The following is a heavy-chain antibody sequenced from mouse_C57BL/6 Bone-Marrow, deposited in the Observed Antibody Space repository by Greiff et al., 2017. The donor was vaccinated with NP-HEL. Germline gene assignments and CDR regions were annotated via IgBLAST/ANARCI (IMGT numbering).Heavy chain of an antibody. D-gene: IGHD1-1*01. CDR1: GFTFSSYG. Sequence: VQLKESGGDLVKPGGSLKLSCAASGFTFSSYGMSWVRQTPDKRLEWVATISSGGSYTYYPDSVKGRFTISRDNAKNTLDLQMSSLKSEDTAMYYCARHARSSDDYWGQGTTLTFSS. J-gene: IGHJ2*01. CDR3: ARHARSSDDY. V-gene: IGHV5-6*01. CDR2: ISSGGSYT.